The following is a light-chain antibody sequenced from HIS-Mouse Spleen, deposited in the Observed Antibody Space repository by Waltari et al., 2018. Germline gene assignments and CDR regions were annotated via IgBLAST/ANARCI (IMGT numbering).Light chain of an antibody. CDR2: RNN. CDR1: SSNIGSNY. J-gene: IGLJ3*02. CDR3: AAWDDSLSGPV. Sequence: QSVLTQPPSASGTPGQRVTISCSGRSSNIGSNYVYWYQQPPGTAPKLLSYRNNQRPSGVPDRFSGSKSGTSASLAISGLRSEDEADYYCAAWDDSLSGPVFGGGTKLTVL. V-gene: IGLV1-47*01.